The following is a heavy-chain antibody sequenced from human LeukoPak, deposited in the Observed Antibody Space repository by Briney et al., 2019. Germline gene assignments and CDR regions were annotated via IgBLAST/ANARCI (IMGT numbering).Heavy chain of an antibody. CDR1: GFTFSNYA. D-gene: IGHD2-21*02. J-gene: IGHJ4*02. Sequence: GGSLRLSCAASGFTFSNYAMSWVRQAPGKGLEWVSGISGTSGTINYAAPVKGRFTISRDNSKNTLYLQMNSLRVDDMAVYYCAKRLGDPRAFDYWGQGPLVTVSS. CDR2: ISGTSGTI. CDR3: AKRLGDPRAFDY. V-gene: IGHV3-23*01.